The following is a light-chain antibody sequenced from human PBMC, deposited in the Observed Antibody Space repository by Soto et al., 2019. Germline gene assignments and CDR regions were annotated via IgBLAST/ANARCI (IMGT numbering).Light chain of an antibody. CDR2: GAS. CDR1: QSVSSN. CDR3: QQYNNWPPWT. V-gene: IGKV3-15*01. Sequence: EIVMTQSPATLSVSPGERATLSCRASQSVSSNLPWYQQKPGQAPRLLIYGASIRATGIPVRFSGSGSGTECTLTIRSLQSGDCAVYYCQQYNNWPPWTFGRGTKVEIK. J-gene: IGKJ1*01.